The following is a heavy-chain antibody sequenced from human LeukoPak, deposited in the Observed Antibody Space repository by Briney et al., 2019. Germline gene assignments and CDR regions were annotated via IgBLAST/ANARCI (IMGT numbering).Heavy chain of an antibody. J-gene: IGHJ4*02. D-gene: IGHD1-26*01. CDR2: IYYSGST. CDR3: ARAPPGGEWELTHFDY. CDR1: GGSISSYY. Sequence: ASETLSLTCTVSGGSISSYYWSWIRQPPGKGLEWIGYIYYSGSTNYNPSLKSRVTISVDTSKNQFSLKLSSVTAADTAVYYCARAPPGGEWELTHFDYWGQGTLVTVSS. V-gene: IGHV4-59*01.